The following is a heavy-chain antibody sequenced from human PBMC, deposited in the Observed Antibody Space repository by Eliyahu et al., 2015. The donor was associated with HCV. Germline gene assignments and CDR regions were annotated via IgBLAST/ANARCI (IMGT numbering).Heavy chain of an antibody. Sequence: EVQLVESGGGXVXPGGSLRLSCVASGXTFXSXRMNWVRQAPGKGLEWVSYISRSSSTIYYADSVKGRFTISRDNAKNSLSLQMDSLRVEXTAVYYCARRSSEHDNYGDAGFDYWGQGTLVTVSS. CDR3: ARRSSEHDNYGDAGFDY. CDR2: ISRSSSTI. J-gene: IGHJ4*02. D-gene: IGHD4-17*01. V-gene: IGHV3-48*01. CDR1: GXTFXSXR.